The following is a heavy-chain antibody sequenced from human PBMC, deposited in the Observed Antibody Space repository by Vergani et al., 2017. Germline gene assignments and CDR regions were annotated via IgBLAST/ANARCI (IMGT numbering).Heavy chain of an antibody. CDR2: IIPIFGTA. J-gene: IGHJ5*02. V-gene: IGHV1-69*12. CDR1: GGTFSSYA. Sequence: QIQLVQSGAEVKKPGSSVKVSCKASGGTFSSYAISWVRQAPGQGLEWMGGIIPIFGTAKYAQKFQGRVTITADESTSTAYMELGSLRSEDSAVYYCALRLRRSGGFFDPWGQGTLVTVSS. CDR3: ALRLRRSGGFFDP. D-gene: IGHD2-15*01.